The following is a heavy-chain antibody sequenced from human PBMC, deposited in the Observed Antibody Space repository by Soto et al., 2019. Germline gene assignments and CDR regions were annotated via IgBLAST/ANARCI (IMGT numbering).Heavy chain of an antibody. Sequence: HPGGSLRLSCAASGFTFSSYAMSWVRQAPGKGLEWVSAISGSGGSSYYADSVKGRFTISRDNSKNTLYLQMNSLRAEDTAVYYCAKDLLGAYYYDSSGGPSDLSGMDVWGQGTTVTVSS. CDR2: ISGSGGSS. D-gene: IGHD3-22*01. V-gene: IGHV3-23*01. J-gene: IGHJ6*02. CDR1: GFTFSSYA. CDR3: AKDLLGAYYYDSSGGPSDLSGMDV.